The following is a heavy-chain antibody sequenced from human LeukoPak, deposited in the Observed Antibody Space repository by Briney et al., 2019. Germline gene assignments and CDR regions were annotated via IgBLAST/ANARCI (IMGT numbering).Heavy chain of an antibody. CDR3: ARDFAHRRVVTTHIGLDP. J-gene: IGHJ5*02. V-gene: IGHV1-18*01. Sequence: ASVKVSCKASGYTFTSYGISWVRQAPGQGLEWMGWISAYNGNTIYAQKLQGRVTMTTDASTSTAYMELRSLRSDDTAVYYCARDFAHRRVVTTHIGLDPWGQGTLVTVSS. D-gene: IGHD2-21*02. CDR1: GYTFTSYG. CDR2: ISAYNGNT.